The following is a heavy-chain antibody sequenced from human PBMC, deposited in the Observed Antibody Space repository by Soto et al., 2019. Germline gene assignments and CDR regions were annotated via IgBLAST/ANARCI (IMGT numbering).Heavy chain of an antibody. CDR2: NYDSGIT. Sequence: QVQLQESGPGLVKPSQTLSLTCTVSGGSISRGGYYWTWIRQHPGKGLEWIGYNYDSGITYYNPSLKSRVTISLDTSKNQFSLKRSSVTAADTAVYYCARGSSIAGLYYGMDVWGQGTTVTVSS. V-gene: IGHV4-31*03. CDR3: ARGSSIAGLYYGMDV. J-gene: IGHJ6*02. CDR1: GGSISRGGYY. D-gene: IGHD6-6*01.